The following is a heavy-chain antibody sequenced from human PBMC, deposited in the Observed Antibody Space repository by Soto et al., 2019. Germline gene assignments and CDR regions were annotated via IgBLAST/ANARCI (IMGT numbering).Heavy chain of an antibody. D-gene: IGHD1-1*01. CDR3: ARCRPPITTSGWFDP. Sequence: QVQLQESGPGLVKPSQTLSLTCTVSGGSISSDDYYWSWIRQHPGKGLEWIGYVVYSGSTDYKPSLKSRVTMSVDTSKNHFSLKLSSVTAADTAVDYCARCRPPITTSGWFDPWGHGTLVTVSS. J-gene: IGHJ5*02. CDR2: VVYSGST. V-gene: IGHV4-31*03. CDR1: GGSISSDDYY.